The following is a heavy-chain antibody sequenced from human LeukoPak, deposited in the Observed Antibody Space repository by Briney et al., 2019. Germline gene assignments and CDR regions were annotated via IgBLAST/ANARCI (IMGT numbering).Heavy chain of an antibody. CDR1: GFTFSSYS. CDR3: ARVGNYYDSSGSEDY. D-gene: IGHD3-22*01. V-gene: IGHV3-21*01. CDR2: ISSSSSYI. Sequence: GGSLRLSCAASGFTFSSYSMNWVRQAPGKGLEWVSSISSSSSYIYYADSVKGRFTISRDNAKNSLYLQMNSLRAEDTAVYYCARVGNYYDSSGSEDYWGQGTLVTVSS. J-gene: IGHJ4*02.